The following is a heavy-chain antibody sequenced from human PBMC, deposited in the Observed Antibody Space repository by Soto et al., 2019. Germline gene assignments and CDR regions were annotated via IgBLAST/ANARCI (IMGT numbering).Heavy chain of an antibody. CDR2: ISAYNGNT. CDR1: GYTFTSYG. V-gene: IGHV1-18*01. D-gene: IGHD1-26*01. Sequence: QVQLVQSGAEVKKPGASVKVSCKASGYTFTSYGISWVRQAPGQGREWMGWISAYNGNTNYAQQLQGRVTMTTATSTSTDYMEVRSLRSDDTAVYYCATGGGWEPLDYWGQGTLVTVSS. CDR3: ATGGGWEPLDY. J-gene: IGHJ4*02.